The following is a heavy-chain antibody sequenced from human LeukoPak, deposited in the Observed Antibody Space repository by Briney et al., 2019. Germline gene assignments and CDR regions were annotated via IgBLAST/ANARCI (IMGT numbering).Heavy chain of an antibody. J-gene: IGHJ3*02. CDR3: ARVGITMIVVVRRGAFDI. V-gene: IGHV3-48*03. D-gene: IGHD3-22*01. Sequence: GGSLRLSCAASGFTFSSYEMNWVRHAPGKGLEWVSYISSSGSTIYYADSVKGRFTISRDNARNSLYLQMNSLRAEDTAVYYCARVGITMIVVVRRGAFDIWGQGTMVTVSS. CDR2: ISSSGSTI. CDR1: GFTFSSYE.